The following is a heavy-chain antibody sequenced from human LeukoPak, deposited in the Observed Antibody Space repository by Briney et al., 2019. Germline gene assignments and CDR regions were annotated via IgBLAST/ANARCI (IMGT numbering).Heavy chain of an antibody. D-gene: IGHD2-21*01. Sequence: SGTLSLTCIVSGVSVTSHYWSWIRQPPGKGLEWVGNVYYTGATSYHPSLQSRVTMSLDTSKNQFSLNLNSVTAADTAVYYCAAKPVVPASQGHYFDTWGQGTLVTVSS. CDR2: VYYTGAT. J-gene: IGHJ5*02. V-gene: IGHV4-59*02. CDR1: GVSVTSHY. CDR3: AAKPVVPASQGHYFDT.